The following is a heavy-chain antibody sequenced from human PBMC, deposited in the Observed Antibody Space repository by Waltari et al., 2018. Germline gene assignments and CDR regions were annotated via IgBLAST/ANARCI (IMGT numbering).Heavy chain of an antibody. CDR1: GYPFNNFA. J-gene: IGHJ4*02. Sequence: QVQLVQSGAEVKKPGASLKVSCKASGYPFNNFAMNWVRQAPGQRPEWMGWINTGNGNTKYSQKFQGRVTFTRDTSANTAYMELSSLRSEDTAVYYCARSSYGYHFDYWGQGTLVTVSS. CDR3: ARSSYGYHFDY. CDR2: INTGNGNT. V-gene: IGHV1-3*04. D-gene: IGHD3-16*01.